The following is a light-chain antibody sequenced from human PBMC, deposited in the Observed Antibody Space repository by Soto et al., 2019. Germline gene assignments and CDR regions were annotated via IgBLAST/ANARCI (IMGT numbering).Light chain of an antibody. V-gene: IGKV3-20*01. J-gene: IGKJ1*01. Sequence: EIVLTQSPGTLSLSPGERATLSCRASQSVDSTYLAWYQQKPGQPPRLLIYGASSRATGIPDRFRGSGSGTDFTLTISSLEPEDFAFYYCQVYYNSPGWTCGQGTKVEIK. CDR3: QVYYNSPGWT. CDR1: QSVDSTY. CDR2: GAS.